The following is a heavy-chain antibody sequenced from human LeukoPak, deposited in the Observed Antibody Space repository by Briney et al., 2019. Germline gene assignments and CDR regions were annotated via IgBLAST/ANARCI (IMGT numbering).Heavy chain of an antibody. J-gene: IGHJ4*02. CDR2: ISYDGSNK. D-gene: IGHD3-3*02. V-gene: IGHV3-30*03. Sequence: GGSLRLSCAASGFTFSSYGMHWVRQAPGKGLEWVAVISYDGSNKYYADSVKGRFTISRDNSKNTLYLQMNSLRAEDAAVYYCXXXXXIALSGYYFDYWGQGTLVTVSS. CDR3: XXXXXIALSGYYFDY. CDR1: GFTFSSYG.